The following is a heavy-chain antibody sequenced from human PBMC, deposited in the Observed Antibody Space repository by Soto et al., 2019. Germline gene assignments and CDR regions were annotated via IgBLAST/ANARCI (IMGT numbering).Heavy chain of an antibody. CDR2: INAKXXGX. V-gene: IGHV1-2*02. CDR1: RYTNACCS. CDR3: ARDLAKGGGSAGFDY. Sequence: GAPAEPTSKEPRYTNACCSRCSPQHAQGQGIEWIGWINAKXXGXXXXXKXXGRVTMTWDTSISTAYLALARLRSDDTAAYYCARDLAKGGGSAGFDYWGQGTLVTVSS. D-gene: IGHD1-26*01. J-gene: IGHJ4*02.